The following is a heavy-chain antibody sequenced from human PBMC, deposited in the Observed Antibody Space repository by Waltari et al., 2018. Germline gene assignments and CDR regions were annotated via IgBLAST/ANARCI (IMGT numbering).Heavy chain of an antibody. CDR3: ARLYDASAYYNTYLDP. J-gene: IGHJ5*02. Sequence: EVQLVESGGGLVQPGGSLRLSCTASGFSFSSYAMHWVRQAPGNGLEYFSSISGNGDSIYYADSVKGRFTISRDNSKNMLYLQMGSLRAEDMAVYYCARLYDASAYYNTYLDPWGQGALVTVSS. V-gene: IGHV3-64*07. CDR2: ISGNGDSI. CDR1: GFSFSSYA. D-gene: IGHD3-22*01.